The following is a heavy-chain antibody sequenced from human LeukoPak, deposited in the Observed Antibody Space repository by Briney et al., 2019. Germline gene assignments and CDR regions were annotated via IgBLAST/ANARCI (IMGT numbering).Heavy chain of an antibody. CDR2: ISTAGDP. Sequence: PGGSLRLSCTASGFTFSSYDMHWVRQDKGKGLEWVSAISTAGDPYYLGSAKGRFTISRENAKNSFYLQMNSLRAGDTAVYYCAGQARPGSAEGAFDIWGQGTMVTVSS. CDR1: GFTFSSYD. CDR3: AGQARPGSAEGAFDI. J-gene: IGHJ3*02. V-gene: IGHV3-13*05. D-gene: IGHD2-2*01.